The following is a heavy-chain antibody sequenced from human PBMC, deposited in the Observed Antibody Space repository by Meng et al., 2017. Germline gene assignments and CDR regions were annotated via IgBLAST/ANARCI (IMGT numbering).Heavy chain of an antibody. CDR2: IWYDGSNK. D-gene: IGHD2/OR15-2a*01. Sequence: QVQVLGCGGGVVHPGRSLRLSCAASGFTFSSYGMPWVRQASGKGLGWVAVIWYDGSNKYYADSVKGRFTISRDNSKNTLYLQMNSLRAEDTAVYYCARGLSTTYWYFDLWGRGTLVTVSS. CDR1: GFTFSSYG. V-gene: IGHV3-33*01. CDR3: ARGLSTTYWYFDL. J-gene: IGHJ2*01.